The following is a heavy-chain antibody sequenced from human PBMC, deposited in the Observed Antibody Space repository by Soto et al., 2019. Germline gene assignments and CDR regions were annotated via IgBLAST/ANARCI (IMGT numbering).Heavy chain of an antibody. D-gene: IGHD3-9*01. J-gene: IGHJ5*02. CDR2: IYYSGST. V-gene: IGHV4-59*12. CDR1: GGSISSYY. CDR3: ARGAVLRYFDWLNP. Sequence: SETLSLTCTVSGGSISSYYWSWIRQPPGKGLEWIGYIYYSGSTNYNPSLKSRVTISVDTSKNQFSLKLSSVTAADTAVYYCARGAVLRYFDWLNPWGQGTLVTVSS.